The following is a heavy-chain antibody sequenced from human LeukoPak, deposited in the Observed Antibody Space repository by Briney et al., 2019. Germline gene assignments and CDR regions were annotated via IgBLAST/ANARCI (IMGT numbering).Heavy chain of an antibody. V-gene: IGHV4-4*02. Sequence: SGTLSLTCAVSGGSISSSNWWSWVRQPPGKGLEWIGEIYHSGSTNYNPSLKSRVTISVDKSKNQFSLKLSSVTAADTAVYYCARDRRSSYGSGSYYTYYYGMDVWGQGTTVTVSS. CDR3: ARDRRSSYGSGSYYTYYYGMDV. CDR2: IYHSGST. J-gene: IGHJ6*02. D-gene: IGHD3-10*01. CDR1: GGSISSSNW.